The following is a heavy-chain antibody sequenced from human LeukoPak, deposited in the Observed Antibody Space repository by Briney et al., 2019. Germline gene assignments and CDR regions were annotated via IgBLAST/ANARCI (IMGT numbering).Heavy chain of an antibody. J-gene: IGHJ5*02. CDR3: ARASLGPGDWFDP. Sequence: ASVKVSCKASGYTFTSYGISWVRQVPGQGLEWMGWISGYNANTNYVQKLQGRVTMTTDTSTSTAYMDLGSLRSDDTAVYYCARASLGPGDWFDPWGQGTLVPVSS. CDR2: ISGYNANT. CDR1: GYTFTSYG. V-gene: IGHV1-18*01. D-gene: IGHD3-16*01.